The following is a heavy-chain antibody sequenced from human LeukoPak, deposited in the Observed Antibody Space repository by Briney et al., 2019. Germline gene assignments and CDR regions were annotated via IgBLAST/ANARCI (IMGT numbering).Heavy chain of an antibody. CDR2: IYHSGST. D-gene: IGHD3-10*01. V-gene: IGHV4-30-2*01. CDR3: ARVIQGYYGSGSYYNSTPYYYYYYGMDV. J-gene: IGHJ6*04. Sequence: SQTLSLTCAVSGGSISSGGYSWSWIRQPPGKGLEWIGYIYHSGSTYYNPSLKSRATISVDRSKNQFSLKLSSVTAADTAVYYCARVIQGYYGSGSYYNSTPYYYYYYGMDVWGKGTTVTVSS. CDR1: GGSISSGGYS.